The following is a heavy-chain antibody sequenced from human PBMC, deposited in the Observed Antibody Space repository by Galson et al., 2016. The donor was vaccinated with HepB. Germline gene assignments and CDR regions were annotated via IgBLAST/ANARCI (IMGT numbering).Heavy chain of an antibody. Sequence: SLRLSCAASGTTLRNFIIHWVRQPPGKGLEWVAAISHDDISKYYTDSVKGRFTISRDNSGSTVDLLMNSLRAEDTAVYYCARAAHSSGYCDVFDIWGQGTKVTVSS. J-gene: IGHJ3*02. CDR2: ISHDDISK. D-gene: IGHD3-22*01. CDR3: ARAAHSSGYCDVFDI. CDR1: GTTLRNFI. V-gene: IGHV3-30-3*01.